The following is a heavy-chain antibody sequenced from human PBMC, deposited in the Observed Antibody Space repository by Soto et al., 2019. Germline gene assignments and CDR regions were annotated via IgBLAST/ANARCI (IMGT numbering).Heavy chain of an antibody. J-gene: IGHJ4*02. CDR3: AKFLVGSPTGWLREIDY. CDR2: ISGSGAST. D-gene: IGHD1-26*01. Sequence: GGSLRLSCAASGFTFSSQAMTWVRQAPGKGLVWVSAISGSGASTYYADSVKGRFTISRDNSKNTLYLQMNSLRAEDTAVYYCAKFLVGSPTGWLREIDYWGQGALVTVSS. CDR1: GFTFSSQA. V-gene: IGHV3-23*01.